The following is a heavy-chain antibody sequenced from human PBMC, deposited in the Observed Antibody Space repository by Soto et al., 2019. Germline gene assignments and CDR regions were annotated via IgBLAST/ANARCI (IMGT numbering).Heavy chain of an antibody. D-gene: IGHD2-21*01. CDR3: ARCAVSSTTSGGWCNWFDP. V-gene: IGHV3-23*01. Sequence: EVQLLESGGGLVQPGGSLRLSCTASEFTFSNYAMSWVRQAPGKGLEWVSAISASGAATYYVDSVKGRFTISRDNSKNTLYVQMNSLRAEDTGVYYCARCAVSSTTSGGWCNWFDPWGQGTLVTVSS. CDR1: EFTFSNYA. CDR2: ISASGAAT. J-gene: IGHJ5*02.